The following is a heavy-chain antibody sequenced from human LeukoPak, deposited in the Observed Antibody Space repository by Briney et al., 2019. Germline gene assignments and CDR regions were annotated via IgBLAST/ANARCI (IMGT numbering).Heavy chain of an antibody. V-gene: IGHV1-69*06. CDR3: ARTSENCYFDL. D-gene: IGHD3-10*01. CDR1: GGTFSSYA. Sequence: SVKVSCKASGGTFSSYAISWVRQAPGQGLEWMGGIIPIFGTANYAQKFQGRVTNTADKSTSTAYMELSSLRSEDTAVYYYARTSENCYFDLWGRGTLVTVSS. J-gene: IGHJ2*01. CDR2: IIPIFGTA.